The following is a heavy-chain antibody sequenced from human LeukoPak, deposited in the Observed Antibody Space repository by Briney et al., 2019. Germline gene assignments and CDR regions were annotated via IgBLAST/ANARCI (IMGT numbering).Heavy chain of an antibody. CDR1: GFTFSRYW. D-gene: IGHD3-16*01. V-gene: IGHV3-74*01. Sequence: GGSLRLSCAASGFTFSRYWMQWVRQAPGKGLVWVSRINSDGSSTTYADSVKGRFTISRDNAKNTLYLQMNSLRAEDTAEYYCARVWGSDAFDIWGQGTMVTVSS. CDR2: INSDGSST. CDR3: ARVWGSDAFDI. J-gene: IGHJ3*02.